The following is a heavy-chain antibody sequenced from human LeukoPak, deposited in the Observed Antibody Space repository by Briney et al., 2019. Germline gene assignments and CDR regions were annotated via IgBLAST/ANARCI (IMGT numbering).Heavy chain of an antibody. Sequence: SQTLSLTCTVSGGSISSGGYYWSWIRQPPGKGLEWIGYIYHSGSTYYNPSLKSRVTISVDRSKNQFSLKLSSVTAADTAVYYCARTPWFGELNYYFDYWGQGTLVTVSS. D-gene: IGHD3-10*01. CDR2: IYHSGST. CDR3: ARTPWFGELNYYFDY. V-gene: IGHV4-30-2*01. J-gene: IGHJ4*02. CDR1: GGSISSGGYY.